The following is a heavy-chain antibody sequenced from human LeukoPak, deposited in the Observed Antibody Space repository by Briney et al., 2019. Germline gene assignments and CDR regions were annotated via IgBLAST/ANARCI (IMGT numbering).Heavy chain of an antibody. D-gene: IGHD3-10*01. CDR2: IKQDGSEK. V-gene: IGHV3-7*01. CDR1: GLSFATYW. CDR3: ARDEGDRITMVRGNYHYYMDV. Sequence: GGSLRLSCVDSGLSFATYWMSWVRQAPGKGLEWVANIKQDGSEKYYVDSVKGRFTISRDNAKNSLYLQMNSLRAEDTAVYYCARDEGDRITMVRGNYHYYMDVWGKGTTVTVSS. J-gene: IGHJ6*03.